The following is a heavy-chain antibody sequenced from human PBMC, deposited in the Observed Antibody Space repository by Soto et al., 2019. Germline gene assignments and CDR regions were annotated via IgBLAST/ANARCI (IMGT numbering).Heavy chain of an antibody. CDR2: LYSGDSDT. D-gene: IGHD1-26*01. CDR1: GNSFNNYW. Sequence: XESLNIYCRTSGNSFNNYWIGLVLQMPGKGLEWMAILYSGDSDTRYSPSFQGQVTISVDKSISTAYLQWSSLKASDTALYFCVSGGISANYAGYFFDFWGLGTLVTVSS. V-gene: IGHV5-51*01. CDR3: VSGGISANYAGYFFDF. J-gene: IGHJ4*02.